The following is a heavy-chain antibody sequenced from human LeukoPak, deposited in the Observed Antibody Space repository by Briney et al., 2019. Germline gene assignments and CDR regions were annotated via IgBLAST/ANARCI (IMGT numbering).Heavy chain of an antibody. D-gene: IGHD1-1*01. CDR2: IKQDGSEK. CDR3: ARARTTGTTYPDAFDI. J-gene: IGHJ3*02. V-gene: IGHV3-7*04. CDR1: GFTFSSYW. Sequence: GGSLRLSCAASGFTFSSYWMSWVRQAPGKGLEWVANIKQDGSEKYYVDSVKGRFTISRDNAKNSLYLQMNSLRAEDTAVYYCARARTTGTTYPDAFDIWGQGTMVTVSS.